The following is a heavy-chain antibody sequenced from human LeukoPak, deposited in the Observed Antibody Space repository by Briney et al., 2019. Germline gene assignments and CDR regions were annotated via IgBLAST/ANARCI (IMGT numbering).Heavy chain of an antibody. J-gene: IGHJ4*02. D-gene: IGHD1-26*01. CDR1: GYTFTGYY. CDR2: INPNSGGT. V-gene: IGHV1-2*02. CDR3: ARSLNKVGAIYIFDY. Sequence: GASVKVSCKASGYTFTGYYMHWVQQAPGQGLEWMGWINPNSGGTNYAQKFQGRVTMTRDTSISTAYMELSRLRSDDTAVYYCARSLNKVGAIYIFDYWGQGTLVTVSS.